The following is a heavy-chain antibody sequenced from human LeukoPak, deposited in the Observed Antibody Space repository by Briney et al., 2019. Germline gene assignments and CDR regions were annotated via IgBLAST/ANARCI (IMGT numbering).Heavy chain of an antibody. CDR3: ARGRGSYPLSHRALAFDI. V-gene: IGHV4-30-2*01. CDR1: GGSISSGGYY. J-gene: IGHJ3*02. CDR2: IYHSGST. Sequence: RASQTLSLTCTVSGGSISSGGYYWSWIRQPPGKGLEWIGYIYHSGSTYYNPSLKSRVTISVDRSKNQFSLKLSSVTAADTAVYYCARGRGSYPLSHRALAFDIWGQGTMVTVSS. D-gene: IGHD3-16*02.